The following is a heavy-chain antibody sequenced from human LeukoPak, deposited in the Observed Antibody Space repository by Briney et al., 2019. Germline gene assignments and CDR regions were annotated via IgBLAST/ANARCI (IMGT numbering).Heavy chain of an antibody. CDR2: IYYSGST. Sequence: PSETLSLTCTVSGGSISSSSYYRGWIRQPPGKGLEWIGSIYYSGSTYYNPSLKSRVTISVDTSKNRFSLKLSSVTAADTAVYYCARHLPTYYYDSSGYSNFDYWGQGTLVTVSS. CDR1: GGSISSSSYY. V-gene: IGHV4-39*01. J-gene: IGHJ4*02. D-gene: IGHD3-22*01. CDR3: ARHLPTYYYDSSGYSNFDY.